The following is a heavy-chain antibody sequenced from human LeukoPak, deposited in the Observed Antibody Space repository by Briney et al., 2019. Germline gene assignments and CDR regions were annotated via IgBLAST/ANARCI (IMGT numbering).Heavy chain of an antibody. V-gene: IGHV3-7*01. CDR2: IKNDGAVK. J-gene: IGHJ4*02. CDR1: GFIFSNYA. Sequence: PGGSLRLSCAASGFIFSNYAMNWVRQAPGKGLEWVANIKNDGAVKNYVDSVKGRFTISRDNAKNSLYLQMNSLGAEDTAVYYCAKDSYSKGDFWGQGVLVTVSS. D-gene: IGHD6-13*01. CDR3: AKDSYSKGDF.